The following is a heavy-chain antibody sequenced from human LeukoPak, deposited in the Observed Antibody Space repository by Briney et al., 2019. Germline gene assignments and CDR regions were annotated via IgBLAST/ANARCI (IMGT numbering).Heavy chain of an antibody. D-gene: IGHD3-10*01. V-gene: IGHV4-34*01. Sequence: SETLSLTCAVYGGSFSGYYWSWIRQPPGKGLEWIGEINHSGSTNYNPSLKSRVTISVDTSKNQFSLKLSSVTAADTAVYYCARVLWFGELTEGYFDYWGQGTLVTVSS. CDR3: ARVLWFGELTEGYFDY. CDR1: GGSFSGYY. J-gene: IGHJ4*02. CDR2: INHSGST.